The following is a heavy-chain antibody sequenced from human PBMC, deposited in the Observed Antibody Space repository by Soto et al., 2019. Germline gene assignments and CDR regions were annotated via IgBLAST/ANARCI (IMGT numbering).Heavy chain of an antibody. CDR2: TYYRSKWFH. V-gene: IGHV6-1*01. Sequence: PSETLSLTCAISGDSVSSDITSWNWIRQSPSRGLEWLGRTYYRSKWFHDYAAPVKSRITINPDTSKNQFSLELNSMTPEDTAVYYCARGNALDVWGQGTVLTVSS. CDR3: ARGNALDV. CDR1: GDSVSSDITS. D-gene: IGHD3-10*01. J-gene: IGHJ3*01.